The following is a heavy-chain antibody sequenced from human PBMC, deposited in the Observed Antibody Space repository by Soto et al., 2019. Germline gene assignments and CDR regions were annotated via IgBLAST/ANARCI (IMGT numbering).Heavy chain of an antibody. Sequence: SETLSLTCAVYGGSFSGYYWSWIRQPPGKGLEWIGEINHSGSTNYNPSLKSRVTISVDTSKNQFSLKLSSVTAADTAVYYCARLTGTPHRNWFDPWGQGTLVTVSS. V-gene: IGHV4-34*01. CDR2: INHSGST. D-gene: IGHD1-20*01. CDR1: GGSFSGYY. CDR3: ARLTGTPHRNWFDP. J-gene: IGHJ5*02.